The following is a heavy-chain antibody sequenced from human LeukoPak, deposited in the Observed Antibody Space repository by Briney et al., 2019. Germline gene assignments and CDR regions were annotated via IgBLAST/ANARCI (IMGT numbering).Heavy chain of an antibody. CDR1: EFTFSSYD. D-gene: IGHD2-2*01. Sequence: GGSLRLSCAASEFTFSSYDMHWVRQATGKGLEWVSAIGTAGDTYYPGSVKGRFTISRDNSKNTLYLQMNSLRAEDTAVYYCAKGSHIVVVPAAISFDYWGQGTLVTVSS. V-gene: IGHV3-13*01. CDR3: AKGSHIVVVPAAISFDY. J-gene: IGHJ4*02. CDR2: IGTAGDT.